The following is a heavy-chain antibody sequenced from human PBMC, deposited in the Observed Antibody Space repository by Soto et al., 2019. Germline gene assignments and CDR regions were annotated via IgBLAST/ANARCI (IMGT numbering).Heavy chain of an antibody. V-gene: IGHV4-4*02. J-gene: IGHJ4*02. D-gene: IGHD6-13*01. Sequence: QVQLQESGPGLVKPSGTLSLTCAVSGGSISSSNWWSWVRQPPGKGLEWIGQIYHSGSTNYTPSPKSRVTISVDKSKNQFSLKLSSVTAADTAVYYCARARSSSPHYFDYWGQGTLVTVSS. CDR3: ARARSSSPHYFDY. CDR1: GGSISSSNW. CDR2: IYHSGST.